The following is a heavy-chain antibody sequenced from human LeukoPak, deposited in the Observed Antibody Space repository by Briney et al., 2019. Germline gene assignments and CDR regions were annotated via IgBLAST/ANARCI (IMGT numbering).Heavy chain of an antibody. J-gene: IGHJ3*02. CDR3: ARGLPGIAVAGNYPDAFDI. CDR2: IYHSGST. CDR1: GYSISSGYY. V-gene: IGHV4-38-2*02. Sequence: PSETLSLTCTVSGYSISSGYYWGWIRQPPGKGLEWIGSIYHSGSTYYNPSLKSRVTISVDTSKNQFSLKLSSVTAADTAVYYCARGLPGIAVAGNYPDAFDIWGQGTLVTVSS. D-gene: IGHD6-19*01.